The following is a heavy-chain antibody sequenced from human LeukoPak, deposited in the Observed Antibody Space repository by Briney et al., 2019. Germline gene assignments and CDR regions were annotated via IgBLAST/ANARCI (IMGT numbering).Heavy chain of an antibody. D-gene: IGHD3-10*01. V-gene: IGHV3-23*01. CDR1: GFTFSSYA. Sequence: GGSLRLSCAASGFTFSSYAMSWVRQAPGKGLEWVSAISGSGGSTYYADSVKGRFTISRDNSKNTPYLQMNSLRAEDTAVYYCANLIGSGGVGYWGQGTLVTVSS. J-gene: IGHJ4*02. CDR3: ANLIGSGGVGY. CDR2: ISGSGGST.